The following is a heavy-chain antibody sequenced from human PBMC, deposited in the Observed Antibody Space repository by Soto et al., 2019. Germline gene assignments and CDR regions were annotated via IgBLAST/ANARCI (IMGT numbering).Heavy chain of an antibody. CDR2: IYYTGNA. D-gene: IGHD3-22*01. J-gene: IGHJ4*02. V-gene: IGHV4-61*01. Sequence: SETLSLTCTVSGDSLTSHSYYWTWVRQPPGKGLEWIGNIYYTGNANYNPSLTGRVTLSVDTSRNQFSLRLTSVTTADTAVYYCARVSYYEPCDYPLIGYFDSWGQGTLVTVSS. CDR3: ARVSYYEPCDYPLIGYFDS. CDR1: GDSLTSHSYY.